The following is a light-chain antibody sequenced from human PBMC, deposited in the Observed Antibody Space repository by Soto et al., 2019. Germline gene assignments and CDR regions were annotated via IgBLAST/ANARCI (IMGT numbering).Light chain of an antibody. V-gene: IGKV3-15*01. J-gene: IGKJ5*01. CDR3: QQYYNWPPIT. CDR1: QSVSSN. CDR2: GAS. Sequence: EFVLTQSPGTLSVSPGERATLSCRASQSVSSNLAWYQQKPGQAPRLLIYGASTRATGIPARFSGSGSGTEFTLTISSLQSEDFAVYYCQQYYNWPPITFGQGTRLEIK.